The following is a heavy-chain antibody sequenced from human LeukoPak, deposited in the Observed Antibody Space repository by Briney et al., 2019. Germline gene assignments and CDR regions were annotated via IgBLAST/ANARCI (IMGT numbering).Heavy chain of an antibody. J-gene: IGHJ4*02. V-gene: IGHV3-53*01. D-gene: IGHD4/OR15-4a*01. CDR3: ARRAGAYSHPYDY. Sequence: GGSLRLSCAASGFTFRNYGMAWVRPIPGKGLEWVSFIYSDNTHYSDSVKGRFTISRDNSKNTLYLQMNSLRAEDTAVYYCARRAGAYSHPYDYWGQGTLVTVSS. CDR2: IYSDNT. CDR1: GFTFRNYG.